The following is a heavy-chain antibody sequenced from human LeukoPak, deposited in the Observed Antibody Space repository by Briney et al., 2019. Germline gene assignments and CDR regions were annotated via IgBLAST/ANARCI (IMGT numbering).Heavy chain of an antibody. CDR3: SRAWDIAAAS. CDR1: GGSISSGGYY. V-gene: IGHV4-30-2*01. J-gene: IGHJ5*02. D-gene: IGHD6-13*01. CDR2: IYHSGST. Sequence: SETLSLTCTVSGGSISSGGYYWSWIRQPPGKGLEWIGYIYHSGSTYHNPSLKSRVTISVDRSKNQFSLKLSSVTAADTAVYYCSRAWDIAAASWGQGTLVTVSS.